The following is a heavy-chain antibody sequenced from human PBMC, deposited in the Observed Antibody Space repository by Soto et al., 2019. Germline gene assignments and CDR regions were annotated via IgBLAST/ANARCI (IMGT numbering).Heavy chain of an antibody. V-gene: IGHV3-30*04. Sequence: QVQLAESGGGMVQPGTSLRLSCAASGFTFNSLSLHWVRQRPDKGLEWVAVISHDGRVTFYADFVKGRFTVSRDNSKNTIYLQVNSLRAEDTAVYYCAREPYGDSQYFDYWGQGTLVTVSS. J-gene: IGHJ4*02. CDR2: ISHDGRVT. CDR3: AREPYGDSQYFDY. CDR1: GFTFNSLS. D-gene: IGHD2-21*02.